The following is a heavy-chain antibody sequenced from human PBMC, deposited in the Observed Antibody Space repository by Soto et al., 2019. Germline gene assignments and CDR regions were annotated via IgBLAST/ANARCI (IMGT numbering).Heavy chain of an antibody. Sequence: QVQLVESGGGVVQPGRSLRLSCAASGFTFSDYAMHWVRQAPGKGLEWVAVVAYDGRSKYYADSVKGRFTISRDNYRTTVYLQMNSLRDEDTAMYYCARDDILVIQGGSYNDGMDVWGHGTTVTVSS. CDR1: GFTFSDYA. J-gene: IGHJ6*01. V-gene: IGHV3-30*04. CDR3: ARDDILVIQGGSYNDGMDV. CDR2: VAYDGRSK. D-gene: IGHD2-15*01.